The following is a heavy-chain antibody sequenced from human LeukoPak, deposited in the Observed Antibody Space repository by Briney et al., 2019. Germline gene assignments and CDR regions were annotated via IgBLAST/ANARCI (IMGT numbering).Heavy chain of an antibody. J-gene: IGHJ6*03. D-gene: IGHD2-15*01. Sequence: ASVKVSCKASGFTFTGYYIHWVRQAPGQGLEWMGWINPNNGDTNYAQKFQGRVTMTRDTSISTAYMELSRLRSDDTAVYYCARVLSGPYYYYYMDVWGKGTSVTVSS. CDR2: INPNNGDT. CDR1: GFTFTGYY. V-gene: IGHV1-2*02. CDR3: ARVLSGPYYYYYMDV.